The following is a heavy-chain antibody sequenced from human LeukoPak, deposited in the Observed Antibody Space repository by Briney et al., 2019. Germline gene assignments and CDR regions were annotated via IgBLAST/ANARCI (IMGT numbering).Heavy chain of an antibody. J-gene: IGHJ4*02. CDR3: ARVSRRGYSYGVDY. Sequence: ASETLSLTCAVYGGSFSGYYWSWIRQPPGKGLEWIGEINHSGSTNYNPSLKSRVTISVDTSKNQFSLKLSSVTAADTAVYYCARVSRRGYSYGVDYWGQGTLVTVSS. CDR1: GGSFSGYY. D-gene: IGHD5-18*01. V-gene: IGHV4-34*01. CDR2: INHSGST.